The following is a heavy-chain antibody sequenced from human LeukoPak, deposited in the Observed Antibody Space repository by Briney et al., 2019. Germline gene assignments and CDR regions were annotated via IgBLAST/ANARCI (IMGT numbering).Heavy chain of an antibody. D-gene: IGHD4-11*01. V-gene: IGHV1-8*01. J-gene: IGHJ6*03. Sequence: ASVKVSCKASGCTFTSYDINWVRQATGQGLEWMGWMNPNSGNTGYAQTFQGRVTMTRNTSISTAYMELSSLRSEDTAVYYCARGQDYSNYFSYYYYMDVWGKWTTVTVSS. CDR3: ARGQDYSNYFSYYYYMDV. CDR2: MNPNSGNT. CDR1: GCTFTSYD.